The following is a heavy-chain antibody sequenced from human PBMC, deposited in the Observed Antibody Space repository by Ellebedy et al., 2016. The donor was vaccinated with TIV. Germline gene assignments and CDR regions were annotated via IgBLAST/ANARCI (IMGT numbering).Heavy chain of an antibody. CDR3: ARDDRPTDYYYYYGMDV. Sequence: GESLKISXAASGFTFSSYSMNWVRQAPGKGLEWVSYISSSSSTIYYADSVKGRFTISRDNAKNSLYLQMNSLRDEDTAVYYCARDDRPTDYYYYYGMDVWGQGTTVTVSS. D-gene: IGHD3-22*01. V-gene: IGHV3-48*02. CDR2: ISSSSSTI. CDR1: GFTFSSYS. J-gene: IGHJ6*02.